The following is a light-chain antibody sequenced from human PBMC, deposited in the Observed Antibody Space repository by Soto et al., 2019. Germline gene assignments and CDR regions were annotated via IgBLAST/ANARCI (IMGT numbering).Light chain of an antibody. CDR3: NSYVGSNNYV. CDR2: EVS. V-gene: IGLV2-14*01. J-gene: IGLJ1*01. Sequence: QSALTQPASVSGSPGQSITISCIGSSSDVGGYNYVSWYQHHPGRVPKPMIFEVSDRPSGVSSRFSGSKSGNTASLTVSGLQADDEADYYCNSYVGSNNYVFGTGTKLTVL. CDR1: SSDVGGYNY.